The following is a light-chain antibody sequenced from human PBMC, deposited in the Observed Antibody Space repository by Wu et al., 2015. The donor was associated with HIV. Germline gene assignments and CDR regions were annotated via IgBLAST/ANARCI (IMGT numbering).Light chain of an antibody. CDR1: QNIRTD. V-gene: IGKV3-15*01. Sequence: DIVMTQSPDTLYVSPGQGVTLSCRASQNIRTDLAWYQHRPGRTPRLLIHAASTRVSGIPTRFSGSGSGTDFTLTITSLQSDDFAIYYCQEYHYFWTFGQGTRVEV. CDR3: QEYHYFWT. CDR2: AAS. J-gene: IGKJ1*01.